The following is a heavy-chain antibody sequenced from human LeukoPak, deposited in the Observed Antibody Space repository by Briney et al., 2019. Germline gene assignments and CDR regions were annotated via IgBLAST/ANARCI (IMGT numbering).Heavy chain of an antibody. CDR3: ARRRRNCSSTSCQHRSYFQH. J-gene: IGHJ1*01. V-gene: IGHV4-34*01. CDR2: INHSGST. D-gene: IGHD2-2*01. CDR1: DGSFSGYY. Sequence: SETLSLTCAVYDGSFSGYYWSWIRQPPGKGLEWIGEINHSGSTNYNPSLKSRVTISVDTSKNQFSLKLSSVTAADTAVYYCARRRRNCSSTSCQHRSYFQHWGQGTLVTVSS.